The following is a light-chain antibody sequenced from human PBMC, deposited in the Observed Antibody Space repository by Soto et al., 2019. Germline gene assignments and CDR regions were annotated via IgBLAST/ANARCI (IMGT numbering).Light chain of an antibody. CDR1: QSVSSQ. J-gene: IGKJ4*01. CDR3: QQRCDWPLT. Sequence: EIVLTQSPATLSLSPGERATLSCRASQSVSSQLAWYQQKPGQAPRLLIYDASNRATGIPARFSGSGSATDFPLTISSLEPEDFAVYYCQQRCDWPLTVGGGTKVDIK. CDR2: DAS. V-gene: IGKV3-11*01.